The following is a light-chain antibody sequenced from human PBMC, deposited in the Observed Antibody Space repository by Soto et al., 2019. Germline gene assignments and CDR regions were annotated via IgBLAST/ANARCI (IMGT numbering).Light chain of an antibody. Sequence: QSALTQPPSASGSPGQSVTISCTGASTDANAYNYVSWYQQYPGKAPKLIIYEVIRRPSGVPDRFSGSKTGNTASLTISGLQAEDEANYYCSSYVGDNNVVFGGGTKLTVL. CDR1: STDANAYNY. V-gene: IGLV2-8*01. J-gene: IGLJ2*01. CDR2: EVI. CDR3: SSYVGDNNVV.